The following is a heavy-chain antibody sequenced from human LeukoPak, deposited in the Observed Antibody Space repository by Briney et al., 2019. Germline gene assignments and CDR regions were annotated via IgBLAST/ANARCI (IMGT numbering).Heavy chain of an antibody. D-gene: IGHD2-15*01. CDR3: AREVASPGGYDY. Sequence: SQTLSLTCTVSGGSISSGDYYWSWIRQPPGKGLERIGYIYYSGSTYYNPSLKSRVTISVDTSKNQFSLKLSSVTAADTAVYYCAREVASPGGYDYWGQGTLVTVSS. V-gene: IGHV4-30-4*01. CDR2: IYYSGST. CDR1: GGSISSGDYY. J-gene: IGHJ4*02.